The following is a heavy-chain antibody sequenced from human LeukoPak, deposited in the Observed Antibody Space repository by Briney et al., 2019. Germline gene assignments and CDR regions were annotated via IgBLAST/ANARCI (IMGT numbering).Heavy chain of an antibody. CDR3: ARHVTSSRFLEWLLPKGFDY. V-gene: IGHV4-39*01. Sequence: SETLSLTCTVSGGSISSSRYYWGWIRQPPGKGLEWIGSIYYSGSTYYNPSLKSRVTISVDTSKNQFSLKLSSVTAADTAVYYCARHVTSSRFLEWLLPKGFDYWGQGTLVTVSS. D-gene: IGHD3-3*01. J-gene: IGHJ4*02. CDR2: IYYSGST. CDR1: GGSISSSRYY.